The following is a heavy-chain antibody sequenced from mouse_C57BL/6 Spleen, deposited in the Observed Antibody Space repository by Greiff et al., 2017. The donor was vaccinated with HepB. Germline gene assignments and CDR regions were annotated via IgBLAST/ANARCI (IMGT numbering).Heavy chain of an antibody. J-gene: IGHJ4*01. CDR1: GYTFTDYY. CDR3: ARHRIYYDYDYAMDY. D-gene: IGHD2-4*01. CDR2: INPNNGGT. Sequence: VQLQQSGPELVKPGASVKISCKASGYTFTDYYMNWVKQSHGKSLEWIGDINPNNGGTSYNQKFKGKATLTVDKSSSTAYMELRSLTSEDSAVYYCARHRIYYDYDYAMDYWGQGTSVTVSS. V-gene: IGHV1-26*01.